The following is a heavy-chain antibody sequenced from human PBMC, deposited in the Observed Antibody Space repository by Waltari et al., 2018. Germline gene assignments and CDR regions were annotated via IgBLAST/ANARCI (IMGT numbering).Heavy chain of an antibody. CDR3: AKFPPIFVPADYYMDV. CDR2: ISGSGGST. J-gene: IGHJ6*03. D-gene: IGHD2-2*01. CDR1: GFTFRSYA. Sequence: EVQLVESGGDLVQPGGSLRLSCAASGFTFRSYAMSWVRHAPGKGLEWVSAISGSGGSTYYADSVKGRFTISRDNSKNTLYLQMNSLRAEDTAVYYCAKFPPIFVPADYYMDVWGKGTTVTVSS. V-gene: IGHV3-23*04.